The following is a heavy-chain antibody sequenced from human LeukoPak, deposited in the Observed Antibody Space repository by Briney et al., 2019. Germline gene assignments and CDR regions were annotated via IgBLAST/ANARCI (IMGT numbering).Heavy chain of an antibody. D-gene: IGHD3-22*01. CDR2: ISASGAVP. V-gene: IGHV3-11*04. J-gene: IGHJ4*02. CDR1: GFRFDSFY. CDR3: ARSLIVASEDY. Sequence: KPGGSLRLSCAASGFRFDSFYMGWIRQVPGKGLDYIALISASGAVPYYAESVKGRLTISRDNAKNSVSLQMNSRSADDTAVYYCARSLIVASEDYWGQGTLVTVSS.